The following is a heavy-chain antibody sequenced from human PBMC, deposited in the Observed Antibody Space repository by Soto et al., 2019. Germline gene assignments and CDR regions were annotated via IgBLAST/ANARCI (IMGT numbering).Heavy chain of an antibody. CDR3: ARDYGDYVKDYYYYYGMDV. CDR1: GYTFTGYY. J-gene: IGHJ6*02. Sequence: GASVKVSCKASGYTFTGYYMHWVRQAPGQGLEWTGWINPNSGGTNYAQKFQGWVTMTRDTSISTAYMELSRLRSDDTAVYYCARDYGDYVKDYYYYYGMDVWGQGTTVTVSS. D-gene: IGHD4-17*01. CDR2: INPNSGGT. V-gene: IGHV1-2*04.